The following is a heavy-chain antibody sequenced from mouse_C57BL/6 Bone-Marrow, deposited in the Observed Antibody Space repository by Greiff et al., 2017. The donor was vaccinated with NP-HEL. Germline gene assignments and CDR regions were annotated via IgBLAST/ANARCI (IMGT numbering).Heavy chain of an antibody. CDR2: ISSGSSTI. CDR3: ARRYFDV. J-gene: IGHJ1*03. Sequence: EVKLMESGGGLVKPGGSLKLSCAASGFTFSDYGMHWVRQAPGKGLEWVAYISSGSSTIYYADTVKGRSTISSDNAKNTLFLQMTGLGSEDTARYYCARRYFDVWGTGTTVTVSS. CDR1: GFTFSDYG. V-gene: IGHV5-17*01.